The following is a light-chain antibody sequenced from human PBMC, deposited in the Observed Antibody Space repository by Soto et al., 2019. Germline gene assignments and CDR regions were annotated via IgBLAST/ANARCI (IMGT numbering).Light chain of an antibody. J-gene: IGKJ1*01. Sequence: EIVMTQSPGTLSLSPGERATLSCRASQSVNSKIAWYQQKLGQAPRLLIYGASTRATDIPARFSGSGSGTEFTLTISSLQSEDFAVYYCQQYNKWPRWTFGQGTKVDIK. CDR1: QSVNSK. CDR3: QQYNKWPRWT. V-gene: IGKV3-15*01. CDR2: GAS.